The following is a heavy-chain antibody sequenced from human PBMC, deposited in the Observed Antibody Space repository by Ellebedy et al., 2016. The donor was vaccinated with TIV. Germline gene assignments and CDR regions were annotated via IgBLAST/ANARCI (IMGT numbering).Heavy chain of an antibody. Sequence: GESLKISCEVSGFIFSSYWMSWVRQAPGQGLEWVSGINGNGVSTAYADSVEGRFTISRDNSKDTLFLQMNSLRVEDTAVYYCASSRYHYYLGNTIFVYWGQGTLVTVSS. CDR3: ASSRYHYYLGNTIFVY. D-gene: IGHD3-10*01. CDR2: INGNGVST. V-gene: IGHV3-23*01. CDR1: GFIFSSYW. J-gene: IGHJ4*02.